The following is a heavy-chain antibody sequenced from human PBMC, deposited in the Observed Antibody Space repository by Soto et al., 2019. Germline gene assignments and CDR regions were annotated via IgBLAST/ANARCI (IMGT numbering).Heavy chain of an antibody. D-gene: IGHD5-12*01. V-gene: IGHV1-24*01. CDR3: ATHRRISGYDYSPPSYYYYYGMDV. Sequence: ASVKVSCKVSGYTLTELSMHWVRQAPGKGLEWMGGFDPEDGETIYAQTFQGRVTMTEDTSTDTAYMELSSLRSEDTAVYYCATHRRISGYDYSPPSYYYYYGMDVWGQGTTVTVSS. CDR1: GYTLTELS. J-gene: IGHJ6*02. CDR2: FDPEDGET.